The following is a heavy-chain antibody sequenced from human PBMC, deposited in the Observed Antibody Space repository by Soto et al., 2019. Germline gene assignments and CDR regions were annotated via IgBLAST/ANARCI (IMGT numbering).Heavy chain of an antibody. V-gene: IGHV3-30-3*01. J-gene: IGHJ4*02. CDR2: ISDDGSNK. CDR1: GFTFSSYA. Sequence: GGSLRLSCAASGFTFSSYAMHWVRQSPGKGLEWVAIISDDGSNKYNADSVKGRFTISRDNSRNTLFLQMNSLRAEDTAVYYCARDRSVSAWYYVDYWGQGTLVTVSS. CDR3: ARDRSVSAWYYVDY. D-gene: IGHD6-25*01.